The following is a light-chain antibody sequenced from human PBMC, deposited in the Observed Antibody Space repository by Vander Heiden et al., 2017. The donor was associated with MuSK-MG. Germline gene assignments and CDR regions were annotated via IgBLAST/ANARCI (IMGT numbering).Light chain of an antibody. CDR2: EVS. CDR3: SSYAGSNNLV. CDR1: SSDVGGYNY. J-gene: IGLJ2*01. Sequence: SALTQPPSSSGSPGQSLPIPCTATSSDVGGYNYVSGYQQHPGKAPKLMIDEVSKRPSGVPDRFSGSKSGNTASLTVAGLQAEDEADYYCSSYAGSNNLVFGGGTKLTV. V-gene: IGLV2-8*01.